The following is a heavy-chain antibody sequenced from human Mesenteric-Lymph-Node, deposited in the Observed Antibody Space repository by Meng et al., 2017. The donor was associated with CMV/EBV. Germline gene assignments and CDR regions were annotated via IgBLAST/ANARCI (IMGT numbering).Heavy chain of an antibody. CDR2: ISGDGSST. Sequence: SGFTISTDWVHWVRQAPGKGLVWVSRISGDGSSTTYADSVKGRFTISRDNAKNTLYLQMNSLRAEDTAVYYCARQGRYCGGTSCFTGWGQGTLVTVSS. CDR3: ARQGRYCGGTSCFTG. D-gene: IGHD2-2*02. V-gene: IGHV3-74*03. J-gene: IGHJ4*02. CDR1: GFTISTDW.